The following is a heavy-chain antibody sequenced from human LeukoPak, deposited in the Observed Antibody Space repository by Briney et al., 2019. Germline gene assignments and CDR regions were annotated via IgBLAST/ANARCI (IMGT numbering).Heavy chain of an antibody. V-gene: IGHV3-30*04. J-gene: IGHJ4*02. CDR3: ARGSSGSYDY. D-gene: IGHD1-26*01. CDR2: ISYDGSNK. Sequence: PGGALRLSCAASGFTFSSYAMHWVRQAPAKGLEWVAVISYDGSNKYYADSVKGRFTISRDNSKNTLYLQMNSLRAEDTAVYYCARGSSGSYDYWGQGTLVTVSS. CDR1: GFTFSSYA.